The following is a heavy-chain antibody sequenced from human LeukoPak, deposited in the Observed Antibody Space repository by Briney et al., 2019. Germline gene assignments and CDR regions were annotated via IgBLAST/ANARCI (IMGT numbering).Heavy chain of an antibody. CDR2: IYYSGST. J-gene: IGHJ4*02. Sequence: SETLSLTCTVSGGSISSGGYYWSWIRQHPGKGLEWIGYIYYSGSTYYNPSLKSRVTISVDTPKNQFSLKLSSVTAADTAVYYCARMGDSYGYRGFDYWGQGTLVTVSS. D-gene: IGHD5-18*01. CDR3: ARMGDSYGYRGFDY. V-gene: IGHV4-31*03. CDR1: GGSISSGGYY.